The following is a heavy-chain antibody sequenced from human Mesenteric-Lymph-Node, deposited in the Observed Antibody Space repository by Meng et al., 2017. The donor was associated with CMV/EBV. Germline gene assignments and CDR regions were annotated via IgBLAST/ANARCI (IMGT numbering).Heavy chain of an antibody. CDR1: GYTFTNYD. J-gene: IGHJ3*02. CDR2: MNPNSANT. Sequence: ASVKVSCKASGYTFTNYDINWVRQATGQGFEWMGWMNPNSANTGYAQKFQGRVTMTRNISTNTVYMELTSLTSEDTAMYYCARDGSNDVVVPAAINAFDIWGQGAMVTVSS. D-gene: IGHD2-2*01. CDR3: ARDGSNDVVVPAAINAFDI. V-gene: IGHV1-8*01.